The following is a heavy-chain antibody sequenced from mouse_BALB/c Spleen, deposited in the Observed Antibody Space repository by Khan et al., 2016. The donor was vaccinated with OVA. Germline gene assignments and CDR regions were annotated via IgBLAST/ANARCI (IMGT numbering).Heavy chain of an antibody. V-gene: IGHV2-6-1*01. D-gene: IGHD2-10*01. CDR1: GFSLTNYG. CDR3: SRQPYYHYYIMDY. CDR2: IWSDGST. Sequence: VELVESGPGLVAPSQSLSITCTISGFSLTNYGIHWVRQPPGKGLEWLIVIWSDGSTTYNSDLKSRLSIIKDNSKSQVFLKMNSLQTDDSAMYYCSRQPYYHYYIMDYWGQGTSVTVSS. J-gene: IGHJ4*01.